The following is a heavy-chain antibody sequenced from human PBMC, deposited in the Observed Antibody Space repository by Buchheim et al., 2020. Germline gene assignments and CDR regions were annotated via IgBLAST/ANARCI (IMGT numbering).Heavy chain of an antibody. CDR1: GFAFSSYG. V-gene: IGHV3-30*18. CDR3: AKVRMNRVVPHYYGMDV. J-gene: IGHJ6*02. Sequence: QVQLVESGGGVVQPGRSLRLSCAASGFAFSSYGMHWVRQAPGKGLEWVAVISYDGSDKYYAGSVKGRFIISRENSKNTLYLQMNSLRAEDTAVYYCAKVRMNRVVPHYYGMDVWGQGTT. D-gene: IGHD2-2*01. CDR2: ISYDGSDK.